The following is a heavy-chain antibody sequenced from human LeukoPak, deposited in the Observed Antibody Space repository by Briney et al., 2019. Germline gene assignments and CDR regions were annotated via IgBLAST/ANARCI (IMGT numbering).Heavy chain of an antibody. V-gene: IGHV1-46*01. Sequence: ASVKVSCKASGGTFRSYAMNWVRQAPGQGLEWMGIINPSGGSTRYAQKFQGRVTMTRDTSTSTVYMELSSLRSEDTAVYYCARGVVFKSSSWYDTWGQGTLVTVSS. CDR1: GGTFRSYA. D-gene: IGHD2-15*01. CDR3: ARGVVFKSSSWYDT. J-gene: IGHJ5*02. CDR2: INPSGGST.